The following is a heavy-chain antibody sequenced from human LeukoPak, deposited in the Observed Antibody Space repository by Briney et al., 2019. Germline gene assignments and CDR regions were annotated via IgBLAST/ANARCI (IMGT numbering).Heavy chain of an antibody. V-gene: IGHV4-59*01. CDR1: GGSISSYY. J-gene: IGHJ4*02. Sequence: PSETLSLTCTVSGGSISSYYWSWIRQPPGKGLEWIGYIYYSGSTNYNPSLKSRVTISVDTSKNQFSLKLSSVTAADTAVYYCARFESGYSFDYWGQGTLVTVSS. CDR3: ARFESGYSFDY. D-gene: IGHD3-3*01. CDR2: IYYSGST.